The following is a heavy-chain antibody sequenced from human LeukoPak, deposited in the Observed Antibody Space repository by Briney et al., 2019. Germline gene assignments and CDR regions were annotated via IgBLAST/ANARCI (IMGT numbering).Heavy chain of an antibody. J-gene: IGHJ5*02. D-gene: IGHD6-19*01. V-gene: IGHV3-33*08. CDR3: VRDRSGWYGNWFDP. CDR1: GFTFSNYG. Sequence: GGSLRLSCAASGFTFSNYGMHWVRQAPGKGLEWVAVIWSGGTDKYYADSVKGRFTVSRDNSKNTLYLQMNSLRAEDTAVYYCVRDRSGWYGNWFDPWGQRTLVTVST. CDR2: IWSGGTDK.